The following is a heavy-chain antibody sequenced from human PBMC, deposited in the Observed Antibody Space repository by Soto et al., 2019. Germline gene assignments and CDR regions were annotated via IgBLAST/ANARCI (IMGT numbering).Heavy chain of an antibody. J-gene: IGHJ6*02. V-gene: IGHV3-23*01. D-gene: IGHD1-26*01. CDR2: ISGSGGTT. CDR3: AKGLGQGYYYYYGLDV. Sequence: GGSLRLSCAASGFTFSSYAMSWVRQAPGKGLEWVSGISGSGGTTYYADSVKGRFTISRDNSKNTQYLQMNSLRAEDTALYYCAKGLGQGYYYYYGLDVWGQGTTVTVSS. CDR1: GFTFSSYA.